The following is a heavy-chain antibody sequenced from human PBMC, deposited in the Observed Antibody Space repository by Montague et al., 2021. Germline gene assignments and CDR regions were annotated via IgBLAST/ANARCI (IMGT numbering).Heavy chain of an antibody. V-gene: IGHV4-31*03. Sequence: TLSLTCTVSGDSLSSVGYSWAWIRQHPGKGLEWIGYMYYSGSTYYNPSLKSRVTISGDTSKNHFSLRLTSVTAADTAGYYCARGRLATGDFDYWGQGTLVTVSS. CDR2: MYYSGST. CDR1: GDSLSSVGYS. J-gene: IGHJ4*02. CDR3: ARGRLATGDFDY. D-gene: IGHD6-13*01.